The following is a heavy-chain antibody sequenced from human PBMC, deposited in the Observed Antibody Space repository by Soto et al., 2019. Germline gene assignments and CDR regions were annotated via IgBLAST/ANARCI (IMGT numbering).Heavy chain of an antibody. J-gene: IGHJ5*02. Sequence: EXSVKVCWXSSGSTFTCYYMNLVRQAPGQGLEWMGWINPNSGGTNYAQKFQGRVTMTTDTSTSTAYMELRSLRSDDTAVYYCARDKVEYSSSSDGFDTWGQGTLVTVSS. CDR2: INPNSGGT. V-gene: IGHV1-2*02. D-gene: IGHD6-6*01. CDR3: ARDKVEYSSSSDGFDT. CDR1: GSTFTCYY.